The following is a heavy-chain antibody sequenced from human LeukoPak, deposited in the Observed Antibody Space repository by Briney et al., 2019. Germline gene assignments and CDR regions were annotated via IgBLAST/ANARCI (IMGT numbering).Heavy chain of an antibody. D-gene: IGHD2-15*01. J-gene: IGHJ4*02. CDR1: GFTFSSYA. CDR2: ISGSGGST. V-gene: IGHV3-23*01. CDR3: AKHRVVAATSLDY. Sequence: PGGSLRLSCAASGFTFSSYAMSWVRQAPGKGLEWVSAISGSGGSTYYADSVKGRFTISRDNSKNTLYVQMNSLGAEDTAVYYCAKHRVVAATSLDYWGQGTLVTVSS.